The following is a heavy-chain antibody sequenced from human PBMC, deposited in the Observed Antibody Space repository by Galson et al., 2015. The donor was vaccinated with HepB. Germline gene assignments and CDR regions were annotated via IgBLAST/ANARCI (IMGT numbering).Heavy chain of an antibody. CDR1: GGTFNSYA. CDR2: LIPIFGTP. D-gene: IGHD3-3*01. CDR3: AKEGTRGFGVYYYYMDV. Sequence: SVKVSCKASGGTFNSYAVSWVRQAPGQGLEWMGGLIPIFGTPNYAQKFQGRVTITADESTNTAYMELSSLSSEDTAVYYCAKEGTRGFGVYYYYMDVWGKGTAVTVSS. V-gene: IGHV1-69*13. J-gene: IGHJ6*03.